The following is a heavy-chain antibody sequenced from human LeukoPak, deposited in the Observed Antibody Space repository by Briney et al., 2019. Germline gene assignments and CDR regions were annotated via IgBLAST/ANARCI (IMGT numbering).Heavy chain of an antibody. CDR2: ISSSGSTM. V-gene: IGHV3-48*03. D-gene: IGHD2-15*01. Sequence: GGSLRLSCAASGFTFSSYEMNWVRQPPGKGLEWVSYISSSGSTMYYADSVKGRFTISRDNAKNSLYLQMNSLRAEDTAVYYCENVMVVGGGQGTLVTVSS. J-gene: IGHJ4*02. CDR1: GFTFSSYE. CDR3: ENVMVVG.